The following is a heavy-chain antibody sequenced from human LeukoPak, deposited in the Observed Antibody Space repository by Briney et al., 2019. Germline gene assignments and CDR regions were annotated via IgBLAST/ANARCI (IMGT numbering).Heavy chain of an antibody. V-gene: IGHV1-69-2*01. CDR3: ASRFDLGTHYYYYYMDV. J-gene: IGHJ6*03. CDR1: GYTFTDYY. Sequence: WATVKISCKVSGYTFTDYYMHWVQQAPGKGLEWMGLVDPEDGETIYAEKFQGRVTITADTSTDTAYMELSSLRSEDTAVYYCASRFDLGTHYYYYYMDVWGKGTTVTVSS. D-gene: IGHD3-16*01. CDR2: VDPEDGET.